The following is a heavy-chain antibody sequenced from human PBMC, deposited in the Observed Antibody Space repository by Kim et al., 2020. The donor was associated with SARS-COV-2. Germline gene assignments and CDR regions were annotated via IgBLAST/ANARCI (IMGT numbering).Heavy chain of an antibody. Sequence: GGSLRLSCAASGFTFSNAGMSWVRQAPGKGLEWVGGIKSKTDGRKTEYAAPVKGRFTISRDNSKNTLYLQMNSLKTEDTAVYYCTTDPHRITILGVFDYWGQGTLVTVSS. CDR3: TTDPHRITILGVFDY. V-gene: IGHV3-15*01. CDR1: GFTFSNAG. J-gene: IGHJ4*02. D-gene: IGHD3-3*01. CDR2: IKSKTDGRKT.